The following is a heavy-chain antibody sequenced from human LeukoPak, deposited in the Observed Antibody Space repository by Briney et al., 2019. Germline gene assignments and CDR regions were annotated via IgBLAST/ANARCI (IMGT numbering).Heavy chain of an antibody. J-gene: IGHJ5*02. CDR3: ARGGYCSSTSCHIRIGNPRTTNWFDP. D-gene: IGHD2-2*01. CDR2: INHSGST. CDR1: GGSFSGYY. Sequence: PSETLSLTCAVYGGSFSGYYWSWIRQPPGKGLEWIGEINHSGSTNYNPSLKSRVTISVDTSKNQFSLKLSSVTAADTAVCYCARGGYCSSTSCHIRIGNPRTTNWFDPWGQGTLVTVSS. V-gene: IGHV4-34*01.